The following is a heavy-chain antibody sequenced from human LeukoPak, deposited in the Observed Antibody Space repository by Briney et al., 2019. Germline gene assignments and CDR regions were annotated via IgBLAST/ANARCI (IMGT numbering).Heavy chain of an antibody. CDR2: MNPNSGNA. Sequence: GASVKVSCKASGYTFTDYYIHWVRQAPGQGLEWMGWMNPNSGNAGYAQKFQGRISITRNTSTNTAYMELSGLRSEDTAVYYCARGPRVFGVVIAPYWYFDFWGRGTLVTVSS. CDR1: GYTFTDYY. D-gene: IGHD3-3*01. V-gene: IGHV1-8*03. J-gene: IGHJ2*01. CDR3: ARGPRVFGVVIAPYWYFDF.